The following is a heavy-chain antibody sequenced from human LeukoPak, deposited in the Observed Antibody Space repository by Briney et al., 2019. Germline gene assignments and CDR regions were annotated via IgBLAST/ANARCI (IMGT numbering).Heavy chain of an antibody. CDR3: ASSYGSGFDGF. Sequence: PGGSLRLSCAASGFTFSSYGMHWVRQAPGKGLEWVAVIWYDGSNKYYADSVKGRFTISRDNSKNTLYLQMNSLRAEDTAVYYCASSYGSGFDGFWGRGTLVTVSS. V-gene: IGHV3-33*01. CDR1: GFTFSSYG. J-gene: IGHJ4*02. D-gene: IGHD3-10*01. CDR2: IWYDGSNK.